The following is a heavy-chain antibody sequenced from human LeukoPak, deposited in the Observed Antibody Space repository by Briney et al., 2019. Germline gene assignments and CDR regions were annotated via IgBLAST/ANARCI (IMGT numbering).Heavy chain of an antibody. V-gene: IGHV4-30-2*01. D-gene: IGHD3-9*01. CDR2: IYRDGST. CDR3: ARYDILPGAHDGFDL. CDR1: GAPISSGDINSGDYA. Sequence: SETLSLTCAVSGAPISSGDINSGDYAWSWIRQPPGKGLEWIGHIYRDGSTFYNPSLKSRVTMSVDRSKNHFSLKLSSVTAADTAVYYCARYDILPGAHDGFDLWGHGTRVTVSS. J-gene: IGHJ3*01.